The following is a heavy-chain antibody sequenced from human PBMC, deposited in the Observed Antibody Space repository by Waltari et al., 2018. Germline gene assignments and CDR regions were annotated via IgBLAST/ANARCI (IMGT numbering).Heavy chain of an antibody. CDR2: IYYSGST. D-gene: IGHD1-26*01. J-gene: IGHJ3*02. CDR1: GGSISSGGYY. V-gene: IGHV4-31*03. Sequence: QVQLQESGPGLVKPSQTLSLTCTVSGGSISSGGYYWSWIRQHPGKGLEWIGYIYYSGSTYYNPSLKSRVTISVDTSKNQFSLKLSSVTAADTTVYYCARGGVGAISVSRAFDIWGQGTMVTVSS. CDR3: ARGGVGAISVSRAFDI.